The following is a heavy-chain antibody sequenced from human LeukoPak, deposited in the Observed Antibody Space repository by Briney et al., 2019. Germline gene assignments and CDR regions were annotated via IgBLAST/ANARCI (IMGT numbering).Heavy chain of an antibody. V-gene: IGHV3-74*01. J-gene: IGHJ5*02. Sequence: GWSLTLSCAASEFTFRNYWMHWVRQAPGKGLVGVSLINSYWGDIYYPHSVKGRLIIYIHNYKNTLYLQMNSLRAEDKAVYYCAKGNTYYPDPWGQGTLVTVSS. D-gene: IGHD3-10*01. CDR1: EFTFRNYW. CDR3: AKGNTYYPDP. CDR2: INSYWGDI.